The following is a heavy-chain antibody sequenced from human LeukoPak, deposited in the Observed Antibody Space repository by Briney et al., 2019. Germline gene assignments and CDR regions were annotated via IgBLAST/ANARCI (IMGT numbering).Heavy chain of an antibody. Sequence: SETLSLTCTVSGYSISSGYYWGWIRQPPGKGLEWIGSVYHGGSTYYNPSLKSRVTISVDTSKSQFSLKLSSVTAADTAVYYCARGQDYYGSGSYYTWGQGTLVTVSS. V-gene: IGHV4-38-2*02. CDR2: VYHGGST. CDR1: GYSISSGYY. D-gene: IGHD3-10*01. CDR3: ARGQDYYGSGSYYT. J-gene: IGHJ4*02.